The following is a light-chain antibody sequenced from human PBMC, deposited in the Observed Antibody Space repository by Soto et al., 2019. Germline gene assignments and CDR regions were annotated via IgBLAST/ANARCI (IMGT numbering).Light chain of an antibody. CDR1: SSDVGGYEY. CDR3: CSSVGTPFSV. J-gene: IGLJ1*01. CDR2: DVT. Sequence: QSALTQPRSVSGSPGQSVTIACTGTSSDVGGYEYVSWYQQHPGKAPKLVIYDVTKRPSGVPDRFSGSRSGNTASLTISGLQHEDEADYYCCSSVGTPFSVSGTGTNVX. V-gene: IGLV2-11*01.